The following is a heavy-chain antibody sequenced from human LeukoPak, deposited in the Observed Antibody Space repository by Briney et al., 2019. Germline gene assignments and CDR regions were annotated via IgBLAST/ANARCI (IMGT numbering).Heavy chain of an antibody. V-gene: IGHV3-7*03. D-gene: IGHD5-12*01. CDR1: GFTFSSYW. Sequence: PGGSLRLSCAASGFTFSSYWMSWVRQAPGKGLEWVANIKQDGSEKYYMDSVKGRFTISRDNAKNSLYLQINSLRADDTAIYYCARDSGRFYIDYWGQGTLVTVSS. CDR3: ARDSGRFYIDY. J-gene: IGHJ4*02. CDR2: IKQDGSEK.